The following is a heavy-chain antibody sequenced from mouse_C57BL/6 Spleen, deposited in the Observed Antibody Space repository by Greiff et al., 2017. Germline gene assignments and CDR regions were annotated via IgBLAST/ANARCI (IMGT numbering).Heavy chain of an antibody. CDR3: ASYGNYDAMDY. V-gene: IGHV3-6*01. J-gene: IGHJ4*01. D-gene: IGHD2-1*01. CDR2: ISYDGSN. CDR1: GYSIPRGYY. Sequence: EVHLVESGPGLVKPSQSLSLTCSVTGYSIPRGYYWNWIRQFPGNKLEWMGYISYDGSNNYNPSLKNRISITRDTSKNQFFLKLNSVTTEDTATYYCASYGNYDAMDYWGQGTSVTVSS.